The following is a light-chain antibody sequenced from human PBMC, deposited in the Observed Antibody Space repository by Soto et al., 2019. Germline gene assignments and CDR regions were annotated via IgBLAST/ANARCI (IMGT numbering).Light chain of an antibody. J-gene: IGKJ5*01. Sequence: DIVMTQSPDSLAVSLGERATINCKSSQSVLYSSINKNYLAWYQQKPGQPPKLLIYWASTRESGVPDRFSGSGSGTDFTLTISSLQADDVAVYYCQQFYINPITFGQGTRLEIK. CDR2: WAS. CDR3: QQFYINPIT. CDR1: QSVLYSSINKNY. V-gene: IGKV4-1*01.